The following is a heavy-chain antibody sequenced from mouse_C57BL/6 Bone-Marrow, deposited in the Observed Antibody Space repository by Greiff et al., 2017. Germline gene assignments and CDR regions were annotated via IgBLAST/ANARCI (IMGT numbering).Heavy chain of an antibody. Sequence: QVQLQQPGAELVKPGASVQLSCKASGYTFTSYWMQWVKQRPGQGLEWIGEIDPSDSYTNYNQKFKGKATLTVDTSSSTAYMQLSSLTSEDSAVYYCARSQYDEAFAYWGQGTLVTVSA. CDR1: GYTFTSYW. CDR2: IDPSDSYT. V-gene: IGHV1-50*01. J-gene: IGHJ3*01. D-gene: IGHD2-14*01. CDR3: ARSQYDEAFAY.